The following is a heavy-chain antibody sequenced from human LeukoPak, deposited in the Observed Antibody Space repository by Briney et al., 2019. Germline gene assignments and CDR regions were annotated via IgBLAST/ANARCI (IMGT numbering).Heavy chain of an antibody. D-gene: IGHD1-26*01. CDR3: ARDLWGYWYFDL. V-gene: IGHV3-30-3*01. CDR2: ISYDGSNK. J-gene: IGHJ2*01. CDR1: GFTFSSYA. Sequence: PGGSLRLSCAASGFTFSSYAMHWVRQAPGKGLEWVAVISYDGSNKYYADSVKGRFTISRDNSKNTLYLQMNSLRAEDTAVYYCARDLWGYWYFDLWGRGTLVTVSS.